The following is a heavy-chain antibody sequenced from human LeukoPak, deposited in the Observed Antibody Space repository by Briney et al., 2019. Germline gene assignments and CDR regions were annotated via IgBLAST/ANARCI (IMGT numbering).Heavy chain of an antibody. Sequence: ASVKVACKVSGYTLTELSMHWVRQAPGKGLEWIGGFDPEDGETIYAQKFQGRVTMTEDTSTDTAYMELSSLRSEDTAVYYCATESTDRIVVVYAFDIWGQGTMVTVSS. CDR3: ATESTDRIVVVYAFDI. J-gene: IGHJ3*02. CDR2: FDPEDGET. D-gene: IGHD3-22*01. CDR1: GYTLTELS. V-gene: IGHV1-24*01.